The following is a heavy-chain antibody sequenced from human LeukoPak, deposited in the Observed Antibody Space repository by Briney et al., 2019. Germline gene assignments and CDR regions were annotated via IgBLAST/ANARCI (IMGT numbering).Heavy chain of an antibody. CDR3: ARDRGGYTYSRDY. D-gene: IGHD5-18*01. Sequence: SETLSLTCAVSGGSISSNNWWIWVRQSPEKGLEWIGEIYHDGSTNYNPSLKSRVTISMDKSKNQLSLKLNFVTAAETAVYYCARDRGGYTYSRDYWGQGTLVTVSS. V-gene: IGHV4-4*02. CDR1: GGSISSNNW. CDR2: IYHDGST. J-gene: IGHJ4*02.